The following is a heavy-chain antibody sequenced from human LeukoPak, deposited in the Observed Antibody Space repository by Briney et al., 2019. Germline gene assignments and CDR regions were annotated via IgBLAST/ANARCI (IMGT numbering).Heavy chain of an antibody. J-gene: IGHJ3*02. CDR3: AREGDAFDI. CDR2: IYYSGST. Sequence: SETLSLTCTVSGGSISGYYWSWIRQPPGKGLEWIGYIYYSGSTNYNPSLKSRVTISVDTSKNQFSLKMSSATVADTAVYYCAREGDAFDIWGQGTMVTVSS. CDR1: GGSISGYY. V-gene: IGHV4-59*01.